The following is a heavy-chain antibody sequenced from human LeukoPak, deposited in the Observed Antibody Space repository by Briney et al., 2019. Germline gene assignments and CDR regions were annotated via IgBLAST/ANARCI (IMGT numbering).Heavy chain of an antibody. CDR2: IYYSGST. CDR3: AIRDYYDSSGYYDVDY. J-gene: IGHJ4*02. CDR1: GGSISSSSYY. D-gene: IGHD3-22*01. V-gene: IGHV4-39*01. Sequence: SETLSLTCTVSGGSISSSSYYWGWIRQPPGKGLEWIGSIYYSGSTYYDPSLKSRVTISVDTSKNQFSLKLASVTAADTAVYYCAIRDYYDSSGYYDVDYWGQGTLVTVSS.